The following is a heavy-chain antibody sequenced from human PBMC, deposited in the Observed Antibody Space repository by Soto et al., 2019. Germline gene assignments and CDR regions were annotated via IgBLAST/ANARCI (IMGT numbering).Heavy chain of an antibody. CDR2: IVPIRRTA. Sequence: ASVKVSCKASGGTFSSYRINWVRQAPGQGLEWVGGIVPIRRTADYAQTFQGRVSITADESARTSYMELRSLRSQDTEVYYCVREGGAKRSSSWGQGTLVTVSS. V-gene: IGHV1-69*13. J-gene: IGHJ4*02. CDR1: GGTFSSYR. CDR3: VREGGAKRSSS. D-gene: IGHD6-13*01.